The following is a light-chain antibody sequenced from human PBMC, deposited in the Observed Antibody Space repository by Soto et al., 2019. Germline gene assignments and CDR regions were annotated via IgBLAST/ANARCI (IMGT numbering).Light chain of an antibody. Sequence: DIQMTQSPSSLSASVGDRVTITCRARQSISSYLNWYQQKPGKAPKLLIYAASSLPSGVPSRFSGSGSGTDFTLTISSLQPEDFATYYCQQSYSTPRNFGPGTKVDIK. V-gene: IGKV1-39*01. CDR2: AAS. J-gene: IGKJ3*01. CDR3: QQSYSTPRN. CDR1: QSISSY.